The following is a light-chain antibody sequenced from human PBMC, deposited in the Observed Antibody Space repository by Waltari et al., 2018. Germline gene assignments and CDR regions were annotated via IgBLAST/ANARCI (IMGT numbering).Light chain of an antibody. J-gene: IGKJ1*01. CDR2: NVS. CDR1: QSLVFVDGNPY. CDR3: VQGTGWPWT. Sequence: VLVQSPLSLPVSLGQPASISCWFNQSLVFVDGNPYLNWLHQRPGQSPRRLIYNVSNRESGVPDRFTGSGSGTGFTLKISRVAAEDVGVYYCVQGTGWPWTFGQGTKVEIK. V-gene: IGKV2-30*01.